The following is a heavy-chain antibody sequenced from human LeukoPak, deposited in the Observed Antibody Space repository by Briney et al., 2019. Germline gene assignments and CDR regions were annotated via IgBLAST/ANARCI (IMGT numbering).Heavy chain of an antibody. V-gene: IGHV3-7*01. CDR3: ATYINWVSGDV. CDR1: GFTFSESW. Sequence: PGGALRLSCAASGFTFSESWMSWVRQVPGQGREWVAHINDEGGGRQYVDSVKGRFTISRDNAKGSVYLKMNSLRAEDTAIYHCATYINWVSGDVWGQGTTVIVSS. D-gene: IGHD1-1*01. J-gene: IGHJ6*02. CDR2: INDEGGGR.